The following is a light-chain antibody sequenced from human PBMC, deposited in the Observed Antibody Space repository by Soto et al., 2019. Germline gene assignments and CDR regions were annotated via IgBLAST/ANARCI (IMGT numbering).Light chain of an antibody. Sequence: DIQMTQSPSSLSASVGDSVTITCRASQGINKFLAWFQQKPGTAPKSLISTASRLQSGVPSRFSGSGSGTHFTRTIHHLQPEDFGTYYCQQYESFPLTFGGGTRVEIK. CDR1: QGINKF. CDR3: QQYESFPLT. V-gene: IGKV1-16*01. CDR2: TAS. J-gene: IGKJ4*01.